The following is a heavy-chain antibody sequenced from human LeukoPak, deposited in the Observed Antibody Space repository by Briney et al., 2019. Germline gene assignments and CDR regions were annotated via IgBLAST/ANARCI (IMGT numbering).Heavy chain of an antibody. CDR2: IYHSGST. CDR1: GGSISSGGYS. CDR3: ARFSDYGDYLGAFDI. D-gene: IGHD4-17*01. J-gene: IGHJ3*02. Sequence: TLSLTCAVXGGSISSGGYSWSWIRQPPGKGLEWIGYIYHSGSTYYNPSLKSRVTISVDRSKNQFSLKLSSVTAADTAVYYCARFSDYGDYLGAFDIWGQGTMVTVSS. V-gene: IGHV4-30-2*01.